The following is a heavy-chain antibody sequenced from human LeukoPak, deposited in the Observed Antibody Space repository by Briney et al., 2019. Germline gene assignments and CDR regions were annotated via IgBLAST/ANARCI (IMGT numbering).Heavy chain of an antibody. J-gene: IGHJ4*02. D-gene: IGHD6-6*01. CDR1: RFTFNSYA. Sequence: PGGSLRLSCAASRFTFNSYAMSWVRQAPWERLQWVSGISDSGGNTYYADSVRGRFTISRDNSKNTLYLQMNSLRAEDTAVYYCARHRSSWLIDYWGQGTLVTVSS. CDR3: ARHRSSWLIDY. V-gene: IGHV3-23*01. CDR2: ISDSGGNT.